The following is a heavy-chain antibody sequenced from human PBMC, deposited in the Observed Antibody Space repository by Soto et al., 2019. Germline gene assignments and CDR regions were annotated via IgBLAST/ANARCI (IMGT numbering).Heavy chain of an antibody. J-gene: IGHJ4*02. CDR2: LSNGDETT. Sequence: PGGSLRLSCSASGFIFTDYSMTWIRQAPGKELQWVSYLSNGDETTQYADSVKGRISVSRDNPKKLLSLLMNSLRVDDTAVYSCARDPKRRDGYNFDSWGRGALVTVSS. D-gene: IGHD5-12*01. CDR3: ARDPKRRDGYNFDS. CDR1: GFIFTDYS. V-gene: IGHV3-11*01.